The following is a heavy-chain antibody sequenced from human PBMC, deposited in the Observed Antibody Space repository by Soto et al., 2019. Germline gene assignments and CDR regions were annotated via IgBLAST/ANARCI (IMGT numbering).Heavy chain of an antibody. CDR3: ARLNDSSGYYRDDAFDI. V-gene: IGHV5-51*01. CDR1: GYSFTSYW. Sequence: PGESLKISCKGSGYSFTSYWIGWVRQMPGKGPEWMGIIYPGDSDTRYSPSFQGQVTISADKSISTAYLQWSSLKASDTAMYYCARLNDSSGYYRDDAFDIWGQGTMVTVSS. CDR2: IYPGDSDT. J-gene: IGHJ3*02. D-gene: IGHD3-22*01.